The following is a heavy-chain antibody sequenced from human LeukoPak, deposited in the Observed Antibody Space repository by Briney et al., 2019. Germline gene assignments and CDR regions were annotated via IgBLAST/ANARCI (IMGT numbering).Heavy chain of an antibody. CDR2: ISGSGGST. V-gene: IGHV3-23*01. J-gene: IGHJ3*02. CDR1: GFTFSSYA. D-gene: IGHD3-22*01. Sequence: GGSLRLSCAASGFTFSSYAMSWVRQAPGKGLEWVSAISGSGGSTYYADSVKGRFTISRDNSKNTLYLRMNSLRAEDTAVYYCAKDYLKHYYDSSGSAFDIWGQGTMVTVSS. CDR3: AKDYLKHYYDSSGSAFDI.